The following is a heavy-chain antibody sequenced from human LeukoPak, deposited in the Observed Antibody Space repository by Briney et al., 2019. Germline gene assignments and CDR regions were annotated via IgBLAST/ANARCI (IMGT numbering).Heavy chain of an antibody. CDR3: ARHRSWGSTDGAFDI. CDR1: GYTFTSYD. CDR2: MNPNSGNT. Sequence: ASVKVSCKASGYTFTSYDINWVRQATGQGLEWMGWMNPNSGNTGYAQKFQGRVTITRNTPISTAYLQWSSLKASDTAMYYCARHRSWGSTDGAFDIWGQGTMVTVSS. D-gene: IGHD2-15*01. V-gene: IGHV1-8*03. J-gene: IGHJ3*02.